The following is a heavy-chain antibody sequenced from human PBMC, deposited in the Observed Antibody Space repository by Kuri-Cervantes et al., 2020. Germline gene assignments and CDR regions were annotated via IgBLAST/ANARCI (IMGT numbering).Heavy chain of an antibody. CDR2: INPNSGGT. J-gene: IGHJ4*02. Sequence: ASVKVSCKASGYTFTGYYMHWVRQAPGQGLEWMGWINPNSGGTNCAQKFQGRVTMTRDTSISTAYMELRSLRSDDTAVYYCARAKKVRGVTADYWGQGTLVTVSS. D-gene: IGHD3-10*01. CDR1: GYTFTGYY. CDR3: ARAKKVRGVTADY. V-gene: IGHV1-2*02.